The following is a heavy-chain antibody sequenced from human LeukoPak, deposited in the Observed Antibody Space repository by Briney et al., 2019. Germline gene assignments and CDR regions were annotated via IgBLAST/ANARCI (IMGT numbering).Heavy chain of an antibody. D-gene: IGHD1-26*01. CDR2: IRSKAYGGTT. CDR1: GFTFGDYA. J-gene: IGHJ4*02. CDR3: TRGRVIVGAIHLDY. V-gene: IGHV3-49*03. Sequence: GGSLRLSCTASGFTFGDYAMSWFRQAPGKGLEWVGFIRSKAYGGTTEYAASVKGRFTISRDDSKSIAYLQMNSLKTEDTAVYYCTRGRVIVGAIHLDYWGQGTLVTVSS.